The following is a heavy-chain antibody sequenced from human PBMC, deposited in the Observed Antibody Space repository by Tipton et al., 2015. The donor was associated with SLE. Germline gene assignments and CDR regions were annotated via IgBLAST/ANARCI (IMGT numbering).Heavy chain of an antibody. D-gene: IGHD3-22*01. CDR3: ARDFPPITMIGYYYYMDV. Sequence: TLSLTCTVAGGSMSSHYWSWIRQPPGKGLEWIGYVYYSGSTNYNPSLKSRVTISIDTSKNQFSLKLSSVTAADTAVYYCARDFPPITMIGYYYYMDVWGKGTTVTVSS. V-gene: IGHV4-59*11. CDR2: VYYSGST. CDR1: GGSMSSHY. J-gene: IGHJ6*03.